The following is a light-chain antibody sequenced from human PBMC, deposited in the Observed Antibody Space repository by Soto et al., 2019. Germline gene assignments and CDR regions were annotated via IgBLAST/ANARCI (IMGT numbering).Light chain of an antibody. Sequence: HLTQSPSARAASVGDSVTITCVGSQSNSSSLNWYQQKPGKAPRLLIYAATTVQSGVASGCSGSGAGTDFALTISSLQPDNVATYYCQQTFTTPHTFGQGTRLEIK. CDR3: QQTFTTPHT. CDR2: AAT. CDR1: QSNSSS. J-gene: IGKJ5*01. V-gene: IGKV1-39*01.